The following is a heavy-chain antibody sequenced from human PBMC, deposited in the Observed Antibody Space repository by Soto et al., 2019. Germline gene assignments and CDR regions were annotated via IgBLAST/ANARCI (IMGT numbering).Heavy chain of an antibody. V-gene: IGHV3-30*18. D-gene: IGHD4-4*01. Sequence: PGGSLRLSCAASGFTFSSYGMHWVRQAPGKGLEWVAVISYDGSNKYYADSVKGRFTISRDNSKNTMYLQMNSLRAEDTAVYYCAKDLASNSIGYWGQVTLVTVSS. J-gene: IGHJ4*02. CDR3: AKDLASNSIGY. CDR2: ISYDGSNK. CDR1: GFTFSSYG.